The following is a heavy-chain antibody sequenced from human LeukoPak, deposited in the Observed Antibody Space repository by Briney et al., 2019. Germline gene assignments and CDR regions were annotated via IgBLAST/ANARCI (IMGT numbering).Heavy chain of an antibody. CDR2: IYYSGST. J-gene: IGHJ3*02. V-gene: IGHV4-39*01. Sequence: PSETLSLTCTVSGGSISSSNYYWGWIRQPPGKGLEWIGSIYYSGSTYYNPSLKSRVTISVDTSKNQFSLKLSSVTAADTAVYYCARQVGIYCDSSEDAFDIWGQGTMVTVSS. CDR3: ARQVGIYCDSSEDAFDI. CDR1: GGSISSSNYY. D-gene: IGHD3-22*01.